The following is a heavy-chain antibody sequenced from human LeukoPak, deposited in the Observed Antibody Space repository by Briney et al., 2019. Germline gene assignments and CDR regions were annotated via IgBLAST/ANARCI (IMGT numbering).Heavy chain of an antibody. Sequence: ASVKVSCKASGGSFSDHPINWVRQAPGQGLEWLGGIIPKYSASNYAQAFQGRVTITADESTNTVYMEMSGLRPDDTAVYYCVRPDRIFGVPAAFDAWGQGTLVAVSS. J-gene: IGHJ3*01. V-gene: IGHV1-69*13. D-gene: IGHD3-3*02. CDR1: GGSFSDHP. CDR2: IIPKYSAS. CDR3: VRPDRIFGVPAAFDA.